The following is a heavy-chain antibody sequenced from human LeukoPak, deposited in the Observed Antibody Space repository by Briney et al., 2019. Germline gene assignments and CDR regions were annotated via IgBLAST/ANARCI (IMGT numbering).Heavy chain of an antibody. J-gene: IGHJ4*02. Sequence: SETLSLTCTVSGGSISSSSYYWGWIRQPPRKGLEWIGSIYYSGSTYYNPSLKSRVTISVDTSKNQFSLKLSSVTAADTAVYYCARQGAVAGFYYFDYWGQGTLVTVSS. V-gene: IGHV4-39*01. CDR3: ARQGAVAGFYYFDY. CDR1: GGSISSSSYY. D-gene: IGHD6-19*01. CDR2: IYYSGST.